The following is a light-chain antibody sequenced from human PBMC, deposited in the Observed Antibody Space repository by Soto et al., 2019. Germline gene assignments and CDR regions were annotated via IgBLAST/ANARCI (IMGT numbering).Light chain of an antibody. J-gene: IGKJ1*01. CDR2: AAS. CDR3: QQYGSSLWT. Sequence: EIVLTQSPGTLSLSPGERATLSCRASQSVSSSSLAWYQQKPGQAPRLLIYAASSRATGIPDRFNGSGSGTDFTLPVSRLEPEDFAVYYCQQYGSSLWTFGQGTKVEIK. CDR1: QSVSSSS. V-gene: IGKV3-20*01.